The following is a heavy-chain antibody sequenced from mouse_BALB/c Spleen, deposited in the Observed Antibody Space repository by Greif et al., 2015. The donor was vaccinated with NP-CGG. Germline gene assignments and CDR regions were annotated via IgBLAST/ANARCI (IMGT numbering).Heavy chain of an antibody. CDR2: IYPGSGNT. CDR3: ARGTTAFDY. J-gene: IGHJ2*01. Sequence: QVQLQQSGAELARPGASVKLSCKASGYTFTDYYINWVKQRTGQGLEWIGEIYPGSGNTYYNEKFKGKATLTADKSSSTAYMQLSSLTSEDSAVYFCARGTTAFDYWGQGTTLTVSS. CDR1: GYTFTDYY. V-gene: IGHV1-77*01. D-gene: IGHD1-2*01.